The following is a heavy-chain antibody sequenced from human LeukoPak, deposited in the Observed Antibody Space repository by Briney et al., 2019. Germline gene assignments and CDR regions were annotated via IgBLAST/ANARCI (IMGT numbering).Heavy chain of an antibody. CDR3: ASYYGGPFDY. Sequence: KSSETLSLTCTVSGGSISSSSYYWGWIRQPPGKGLEWIGSIYCSGSTYYNPSLKSRVTISVDTSKNQFSLKLSSVTAADTAVYYCASYYGGPFDYWGQGTLVTVSS. D-gene: IGHD4-23*01. J-gene: IGHJ4*02. CDR2: IYCSGST. CDR1: GGSISSSSYY. V-gene: IGHV4-39*01.